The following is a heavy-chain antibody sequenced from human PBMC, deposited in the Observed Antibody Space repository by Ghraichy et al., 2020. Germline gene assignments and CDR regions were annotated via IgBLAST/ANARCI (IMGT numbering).Heavy chain of an antibody. Sequence: GESLNISCTASGFTFSNYWMTWVRQAPGKGLEWVANIKPDGSIKSCVDSVKGRFTISRDNAKNSLYLLMNSLRTEDTAVYYCARDGGRFFIDFWGHGTLLPVAS. CDR2: IKPDGSIK. J-gene: IGHJ4*01. V-gene: IGHV3-7*05. CDR3: ARDGGRFFIDF. D-gene: IGHD4-23*01. CDR1: GFTFSNYW.